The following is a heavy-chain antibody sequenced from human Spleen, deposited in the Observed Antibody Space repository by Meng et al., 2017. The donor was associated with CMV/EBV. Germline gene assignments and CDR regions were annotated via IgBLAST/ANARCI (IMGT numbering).Heavy chain of an antibody. Sequence: GGSLRLSCVASGFTFSSYAMSWVRQAPGKGLEWVSDISGSDEITYYADSVKGRFAISRDNFNNTVYLQMSSLRVEDTARYYCAKSYDSSGYFEGGFDSWGQGTPVTVSS. CDR2: ISGSDEIT. V-gene: IGHV3-23*01. J-gene: IGHJ4*02. CDR3: AKSYDSSGYFEGGFDS. CDR1: GFTFSSYA. D-gene: IGHD3-22*01.